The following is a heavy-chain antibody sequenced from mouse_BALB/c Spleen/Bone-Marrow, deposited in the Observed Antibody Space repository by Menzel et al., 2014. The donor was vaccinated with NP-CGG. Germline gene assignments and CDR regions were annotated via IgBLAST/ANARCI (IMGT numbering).Heavy chain of an antibody. CDR1: GDSITSGY. CDR3: AREKVPYYYAMDY. CDR2: ISYSGST. V-gene: IGHV3-8*02. Sequence: EVKLVESGPSLVKPSQTLSLPCSVTGDSITSGYWNWIRKFPGNKLEYMGYISYSGSTYYNPSLKSRISITRDTPKNQYYLQLNSVTTEDTATYYCAREKVPYYYAMDYWGQGTSVTVSS. J-gene: IGHJ4*01. D-gene: IGHD5-1*01.